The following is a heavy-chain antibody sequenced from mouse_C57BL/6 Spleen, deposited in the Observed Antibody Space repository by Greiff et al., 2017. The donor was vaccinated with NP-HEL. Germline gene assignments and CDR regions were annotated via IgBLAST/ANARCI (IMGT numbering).Heavy chain of an antibody. V-gene: IGHV1-72*01. D-gene: IGHD1-1*01. CDR3: ARSITTTLGGY. J-gene: IGHJ2*01. Sequence: PGRGLEWIGRIDPNSGGTKYNEKFKSKATLTVDKPSSTAYMQLSSLTSEDSAVYYCARSITTTLGGYWGQGTTLTVSS. CDR2: IDPNSGGT.